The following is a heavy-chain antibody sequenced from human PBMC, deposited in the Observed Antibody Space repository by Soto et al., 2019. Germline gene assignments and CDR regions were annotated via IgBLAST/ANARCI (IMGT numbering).Heavy chain of an antibody. Sequence: SETLSLTCTVSGGSISSSSYYWGWIRQPPGKGLAWIGRIYYSGSTYYNPSLKSRVTISVDTSKNQLSLQLTSVTAADTAVYYCARHVGDSSSWSAFDIWGQGTMVTVSS. D-gene: IGHD6-13*01. CDR3: ARHVGDSSSWSAFDI. V-gene: IGHV4-39*01. CDR1: GGSISSSSYY. CDR2: IYYSGST. J-gene: IGHJ3*02.